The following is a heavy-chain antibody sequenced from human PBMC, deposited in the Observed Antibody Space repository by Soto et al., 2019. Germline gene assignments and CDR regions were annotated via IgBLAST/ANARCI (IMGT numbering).Heavy chain of an antibody. D-gene: IGHD2-15*01. J-gene: IGHJ4*02. Sequence: GGSLRLSCAASGFTFSSYAMHWVRQAPGKGLEWVAVISYDGSNKYYADSVKGRFTISRDNSKNTLYLQMNSLRAEDTAVYYCARDLDPIVVVPGYWGQGTLVTSPQ. CDR3: ARDLDPIVVVPGY. CDR1: GFTFSSYA. CDR2: ISYDGSNK. V-gene: IGHV3-30-3*01.